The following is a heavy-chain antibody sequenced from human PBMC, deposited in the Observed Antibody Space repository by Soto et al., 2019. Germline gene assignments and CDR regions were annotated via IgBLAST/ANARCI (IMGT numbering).Heavy chain of an antibody. J-gene: IGHJ5*02. V-gene: IGHV4-59*01. CDR1: GASFTSYY. Sequence: QVQLQESGPGLVRPSETLSLTCTVSGASFTSYYWSWIRQPPGKGLEWIGYIYYGETTNYNPSLKSRVTISRDTSKNPVFLKLTSVTAADTAVYYCARRRTERPNWFDPWGQGTLVTVSS. D-gene: IGHD1-1*01. CDR3: ARRRTERPNWFDP. CDR2: IYYGETT.